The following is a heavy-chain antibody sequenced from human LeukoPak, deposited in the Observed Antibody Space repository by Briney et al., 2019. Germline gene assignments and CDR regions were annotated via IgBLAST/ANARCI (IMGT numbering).Heavy chain of an antibody. CDR3: ARHTRDGYNTFDS. J-gene: IGHJ4*02. D-gene: IGHD5-24*01. V-gene: IGHV4-59*08. CDR2: VFRSGST. CDR1: GASIHSYY. Sequence: SETLSLTCTVSGASIHSYYWSWIRQFPGEGMEWIGCVFRSGSTNYNPSLKSRVTISSDTSKNQFYLTLNSVTAADTAIYYCARHTRDGYNTFDSWGQATLVTVSS.